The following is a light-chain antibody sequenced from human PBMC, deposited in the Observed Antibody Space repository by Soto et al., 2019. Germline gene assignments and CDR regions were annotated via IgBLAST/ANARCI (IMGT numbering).Light chain of an antibody. CDR1: GIDIATFNY. CDR2: QVT. CDR3: NSYSSTSFYV. Sequence: QSVLAQPASMSGSPGQSITISCTGSGIDIATFNYVSWYQQYPGKAPKLLIYQVTSRASGVSHRFSGSKSGNTAALTSSGLQPEDEAEYYCNSYSSTSFYVFGTGTKVTV. J-gene: IGLJ1*01. V-gene: IGLV2-14*01.